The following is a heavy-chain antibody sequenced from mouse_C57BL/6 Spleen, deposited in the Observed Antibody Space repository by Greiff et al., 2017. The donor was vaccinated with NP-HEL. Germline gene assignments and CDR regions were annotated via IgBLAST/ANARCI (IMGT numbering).Heavy chain of an antibody. Sequence: QVQLQQSGAELVKPGASVKISCKASGYAFSSYWMNWVKQRPGKGLEWIGQIYPGDGDTNYNGTFKGKATLTADKSSSTAYMQLSSLTSEDSAVYFCARNIYYDYDGFAYWGQGTLVTVSA. J-gene: IGHJ3*01. CDR3: ARNIYYDYDGFAY. D-gene: IGHD2-4*01. CDR2: IYPGDGDT. CDR1: GYAFSSYW. V-gene: IGHV1-80*01.